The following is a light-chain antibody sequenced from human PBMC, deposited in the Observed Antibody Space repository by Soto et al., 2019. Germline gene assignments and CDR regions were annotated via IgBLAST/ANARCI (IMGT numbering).Light chain of an antibody. CDR3: QQYNNWQWT. V-gene: IGKV3-15*01. CDR2: GAS. J-gene: IGKJ1*01. Sequence: EIVMTQSPVTLSVSRGERATLSCRASQSVSSDLAWYHQKPGQAPRLLIYGASTRATGIPARFSGSGSGTEFTLTINSLQSDDFEVYYCQQYNNWQWTFGKGTKVDI. CDR1: QSVSSD.